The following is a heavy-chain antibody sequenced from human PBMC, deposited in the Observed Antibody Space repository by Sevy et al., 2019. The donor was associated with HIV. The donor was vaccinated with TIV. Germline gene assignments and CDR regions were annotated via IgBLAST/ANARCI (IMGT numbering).Heavy chain of an antibody. CDR3: AKDDSYGGNVGHYFDY. D-gene: IGHD4-17*01. V-gene: IGHV3-30*02. J-gene: IGHJ4*02. Sequence: GGSLRLSCAASGFTFSSYGMHWVRQAPGKGLEWVAFIRYDGSKKYYADSVKGRFTISRDNSKNTLYLQMNSLRAEDTAVYYCAKDDSYGGNVGHYFDYWGQGTLVTVSS. CDR2: IRYDGSKK. CDR1: GFTFSSYG.